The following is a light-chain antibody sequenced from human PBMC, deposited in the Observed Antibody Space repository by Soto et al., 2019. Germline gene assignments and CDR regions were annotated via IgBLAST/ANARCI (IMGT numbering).Light chain of an antibody. CDR3: QHYNNWPPLT. J-gene: IGKJ1*01. V-gene: IGKV3-15*01. CDR2: GAS. Sequence: EIVMTQSPATLSVSPGDRATLSCRASQSVSSNLAWYQQKPGQAPRLLIYGASTRATGIPARFSGSGSGTEFTLSISSLQSEECAIYYCQHYNNWPPLTFGQGTKVEIK. CDR1: QSVSSN.